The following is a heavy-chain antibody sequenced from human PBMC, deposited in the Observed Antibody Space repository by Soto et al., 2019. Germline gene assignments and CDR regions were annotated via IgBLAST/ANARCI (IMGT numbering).Heavy chain of an antibody. D-gene: IGHD3-16*01. J-gene: IGHJ6*02. CDR2: ISWNSGRI. CDR1: GFTFDDYA. CDR3: TKARLWGGDGYNSYYYNAMDV. Sequence: GGSLRLSCAASGFTFDDYAMYWVRQVPGKGLEWVSGISWNSGRIGYADSVKGRFTISRDNAKNSLYLQMNSLRPEDTALYYCTKARLWGGDGYNSYYYNAMDVWGQGNTVT. V-gene: IGHV3-9*01.